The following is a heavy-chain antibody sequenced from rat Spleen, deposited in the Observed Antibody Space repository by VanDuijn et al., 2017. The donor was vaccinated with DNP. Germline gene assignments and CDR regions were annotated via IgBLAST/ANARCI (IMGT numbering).Heavy chain of an antibody. J-gene: IGHJ2*01. D-gene: IGHD1-11*01. CDR2: ISYDGGST. CDR3: TTDFERGY. CDR1: GFTFSDYY. V-gene: IGHV5-20*01. Sequence: EVQLVESGGGLVQPGRSLKLSCAASGFTFSDYYMAWVRQAPTKGLEWVAYISYDGGSTSYGDSVKGRFTISRDNAKNTLYLQMDSLRSEDTATYYCTTDFERGYWGQGVMVTVSS.